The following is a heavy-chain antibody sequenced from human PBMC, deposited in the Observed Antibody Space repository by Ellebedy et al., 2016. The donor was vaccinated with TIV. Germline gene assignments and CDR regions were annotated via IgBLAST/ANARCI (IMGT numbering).Heavy chain of an antibody. CDR3: ARGLIVASGLSFLGY. D-gene: IGHD5-12*01. J-gene: IGHJ4*02. CDR2: IDPSDSYT. V-gene: IGHV5-10-1*01. CDR1: GYSFTSYW. Sequence: GESLKISXKGSGYSFTSYWISWVRQMPGKGLEWMGRIDPSDSYTNYSPSFQGHVTISADKSISTAYLQWSSLKASDTAMYYCARGLIVASGLSFLGYWGQGTLVTVSS.